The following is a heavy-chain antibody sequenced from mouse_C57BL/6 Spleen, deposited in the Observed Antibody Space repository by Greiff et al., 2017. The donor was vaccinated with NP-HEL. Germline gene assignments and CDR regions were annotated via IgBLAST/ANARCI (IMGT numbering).Heavy chain of an antibody. J-gene: IGHJ1*03. CDR3: ARDPYYYGSSRVYWYFDV. V-gene: IGHV1-52*01. D-gene: IGHD1-1*01. CDR1: GYTFTSYW. Sequence: VQLQQPGAELVRPGSSVKLSCKASGYTFTSYWMHWVKQRPIQGLEWIGNIDPSDSETHYNQKFKDKATLTVDKSSSTAYMQLSSLTSEDSAVYYCARDPYYYGSSRVYWYFDVWGTGTTVTVSS. CDR2: IDPSDSET.